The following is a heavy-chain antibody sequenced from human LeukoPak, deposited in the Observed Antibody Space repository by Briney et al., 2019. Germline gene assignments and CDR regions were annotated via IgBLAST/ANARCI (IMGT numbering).Heavy chain of an antibody. Sequence: GGSLRLSCAASGFTFSSYAMSWVRQAPGKGLEGVSAISVSGGSTYYADSVKGRFTISRDNSKNTLYLQMNSLRAEDTAVYYCARSPGYSSSWYNCYFDYWGQGTLVTVSS. J-gene: IGHJ4*02. D-gene: IGHD6-13*01. CDR2: ISVSGGST. V-gene: IGHV3-23*01. CDR1: GFTFSSYA. CDR3: ARSPGYSSSWYNCYFDY.